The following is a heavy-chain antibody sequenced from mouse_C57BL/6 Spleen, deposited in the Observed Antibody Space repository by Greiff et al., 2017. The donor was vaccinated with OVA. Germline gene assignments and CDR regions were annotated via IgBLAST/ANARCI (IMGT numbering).Heavy chain of an antibody. Sequence: EVQLVESGGGLVKPGGSLKLSCAASGFTFSSYTMSWVRQTPEKRLEWVATISGGGGNTYYPDSVKGRFTISRDNAKNTLYLQMSSLRSEDTALYYCASLITIRGFAYWGQGTLVTVSA. CDR1: GFTFSSYT. CDR2: ISGGGGNT. J-gene: IGHJ3*01. V-gene: IGHV5-9*01. D-gene: IGHD1-1*01. CDR3: ASLITIRGFAY.